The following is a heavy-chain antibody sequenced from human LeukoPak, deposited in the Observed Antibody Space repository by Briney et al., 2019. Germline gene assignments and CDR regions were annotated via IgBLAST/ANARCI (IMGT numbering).Heavy chain of an antibody. V-gene: IGHV3-48*04. Sequence: PGESLRLSCAASGSTFTEYSIIWVRQAPGKGLEWVSFISDISDRSSTIHYADSVKGRFTISRDNAERSVYLQMNSLRADDTAVYYCARVRGPTLKTCYMDVWGTGTTVTVSS. CDR2: ISDRSSTI. CDR1: GSTFTEYS. CDR3: ARVRGPTLKTCYMDV. J-gene: IGHJ6*03. D-gene: IGHD3-10*01.